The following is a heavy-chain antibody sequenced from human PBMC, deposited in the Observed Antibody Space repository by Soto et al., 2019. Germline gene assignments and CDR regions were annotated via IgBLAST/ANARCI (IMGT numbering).Heavy chain of an antibody. CDR1: GFTFSNCP. CDR2: ISNSATGT. V-gene: IGHV3-23*01. J-gene: IGHJ4*02. Sequence: EVQLLESGGGLVQPGGSLRLSCAASGFTFSNCPMTSVRQAPGNGLEWVSAISNSATGTYYADSVKGRFTISRDNSRNTLYLQMNSLRADDTAVYYCAKGSTMPPGFDYWGQGTLVTVSS. D-gene: IGHD1-1*01. CDR3: AKGSTMPPGFDY.